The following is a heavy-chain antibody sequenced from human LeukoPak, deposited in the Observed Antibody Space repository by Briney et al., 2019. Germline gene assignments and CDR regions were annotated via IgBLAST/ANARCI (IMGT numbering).Heavy chain of an antibody. CDR3: ASAGMPYYYYGMDV. CDR2: IIPILGIA. Sequence: GSSVKVSCKASGGTFSSYAISWVRQAPGQGLEWMGRIIPILGIANYAQKIQGRVTITADKSTSTAYMELSSLRSEDTAVYYCASAGMPYYYYGMDVWGQGTTVTVSS. D-gene: IGHD1-26*01. V-gene: IGHV1-69*04. CDR1: GGTFSSYA. J-gene: IGHJ6*02.